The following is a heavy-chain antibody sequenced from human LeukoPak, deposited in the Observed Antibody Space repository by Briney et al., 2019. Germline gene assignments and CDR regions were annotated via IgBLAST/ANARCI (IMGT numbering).Heavy chain of an antibody. J-gene: IGHJ4*02. CDR1: GFTFGAYA. D-gene: IGHD2-21*01. Sequence: PGGSLRLSCAASGFTFGAYAMTWVREAPGKGLEWLSAIRDNGESTFYRDSVKGRFTISRDNSKSTLHLQMNSLRAEDTAIYYCVRGIVEVTTGIFDFWGQGTLVAVSS. CDR2: IRDNGEST. V-gene: IGHV3-23*01. CDR3: VRGIVEVTTGIFDF.